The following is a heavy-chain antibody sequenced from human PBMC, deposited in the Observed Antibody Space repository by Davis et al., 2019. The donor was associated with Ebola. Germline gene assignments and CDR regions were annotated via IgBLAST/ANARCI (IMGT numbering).Heavy chain of an antibody. J-gene: IGHJ2*01. CDR3: ARVVAVAGTKGWYFDL. CDR1: GFTFSSYW. V-gene: IGHV3-74*01. CDR2: INSDGSST. Sequence: GESLKISCAASGFTFSSYWMHWVRQAPGKGLVWVSRINSDGSSTSYADSVKGRFTISRDNAKNTLYLQMNSLRAEDTAVYYCARVVAVAGTKGWYFDLWGRGTLVTVSS. D-gene: IGHD6-19*01.